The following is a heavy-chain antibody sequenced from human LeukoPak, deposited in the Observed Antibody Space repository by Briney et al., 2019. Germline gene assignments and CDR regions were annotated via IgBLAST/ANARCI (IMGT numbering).Heavy chain of an antibody. CDR2: ISYDGSNK. Sequence: PGRSLRLSCAASGFTFSSYAMHWVRQAPGKGLGWVAVISYDGSNKYYADSVKGRFTISRDNSKNTLYLQMNSLRAEDTAVYYCARDQGYYGMDVWGQGTTVTVSS. CDR1: GFTFSSYA. J-gene: IGHJ6*02. V-gene: IGHV3-30*04. CDR3: ARDQGYYGMDV.